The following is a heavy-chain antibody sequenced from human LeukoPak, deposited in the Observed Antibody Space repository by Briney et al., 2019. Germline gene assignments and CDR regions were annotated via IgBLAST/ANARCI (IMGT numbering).Heavy chain of an antibody. CDR3: ARDRREATIFDAFDI. Sequence: SETLSLTCTVSGGSISSYYWSWIRQPAGKGLEWIGRIYTSGSTNYNPSLKSRVTMSVDTSKNQFSLKLSSVTAADTAVYYCARDRREATIFDAFDIWGQGTMVTVSS. CDR2: IYTSGST. CDR1: GGSISSYY. J-gene: IGHJ3*02. D-gene: IGHD5-12*01. V-gene: IGHV4-4*07.